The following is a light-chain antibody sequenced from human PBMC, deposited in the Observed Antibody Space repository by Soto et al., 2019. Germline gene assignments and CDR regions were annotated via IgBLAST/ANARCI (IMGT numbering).Light chain of an antibody. J-gene: IGKJ4*01. V-gene: IGKV3-15*01. CDR3: QQYNGWPLT. Sequence: EIVMTQSPATLSVSPGERATLSCRASQSVNSNLAWYQQKPGQTPKLLIYVASTRATGIPARFSGSGSGTEFALTISSLRSEDVAIYYCQQYNGWPLTFGGGTKVEFK. CDR1: QSVNSN. CDR2: VAS.